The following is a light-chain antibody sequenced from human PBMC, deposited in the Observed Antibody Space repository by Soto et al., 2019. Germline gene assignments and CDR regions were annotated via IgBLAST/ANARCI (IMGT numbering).Light chain of an antibody. J-gene: IGLJ1*01. CDR1: SSEFGGYNY. CDR3: SSYAGNNNPYV. V-gene: IGLV2-8*01. Sequence: QSALTQPPSASGAPGQSVTISFPGNSSEFGGYNYVSWYQHHPGKAPKLMVSEVSKRPSGVPDRFSGSKSGNTASLTVSGLQAEDEADYYCSSYAGNNNPYVFGTGTKVTVL. CDR2: EVS.